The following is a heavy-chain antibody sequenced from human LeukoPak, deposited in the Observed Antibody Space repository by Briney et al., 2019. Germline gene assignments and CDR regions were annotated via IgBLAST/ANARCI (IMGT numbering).Heavy chain of an antibody. CDR2: IKSDGST. Sequence: GRCLRLSCAASGFTFSNYWMHWVRQAPGKGLVWVSRIKSDGSTRYEDSVKGRFTISRDNAKNTVSLQMTSLRAEDTGVYYCARAPSEIGGYYPEYFRHWGQGTLVIVSS. CDR3: ARAPSEIGGYYPEYFRH. J-gene: IGHJ1*01. CDR1: GFTFSNYW. V-gene: IGHV3-74*01. D-gene: IGHD3-22*01.